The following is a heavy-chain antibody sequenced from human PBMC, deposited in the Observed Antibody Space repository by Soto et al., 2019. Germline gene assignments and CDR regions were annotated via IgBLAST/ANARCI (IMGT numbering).Heavy chain of an antibody. D-gene: IGHD3-16*01. CDR1: GGSISSGDYY. CDR3: ASGAGGTVDY. V-gene: IGHV4-30-4*01. J-gene: IGHJ4*02. CDR2: IYYSGST. Sequence: QVQLQESGPGLVKPSQTLSLTCTVSGGSISSGDYYWSWIRQPPGKGLEWIGYIYYSGSTYYNPSLKXXVXIXXDTSKNQSSLKLSSVTAADTAVYYCASGAGGTVDYWGQGTLVTVSS.